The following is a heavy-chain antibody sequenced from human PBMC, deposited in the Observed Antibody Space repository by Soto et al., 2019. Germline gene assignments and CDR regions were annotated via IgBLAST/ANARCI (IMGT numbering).Heavy chain of an antibody. D-gene: IGHD2-8*01. J-gene: IGHJ4*02. V-gene: IGHV4-4*02. CDR3: VHHGGVPYYHDF. Sequence: PSETLSLTCAVSGGSLRSSSWWSWVRQPPGKTLEWLGEIFYSGSTKYNPSLNSRVTISADQSKNDFSLRLSSVTAADTAVYYCVHHGGVPYYHDFWGQGMLVTVSS. CDR1: GGSLRSSSW. CDR2: IFYSGST.